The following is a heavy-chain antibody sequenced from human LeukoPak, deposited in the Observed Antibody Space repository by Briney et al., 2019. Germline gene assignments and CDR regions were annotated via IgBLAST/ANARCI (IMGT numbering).Heavy chain of an antibody. D-gene: IGHD3-22*01. CDR2: ISGSGGST. J-gene: IGHJ6*03. CDR1: GFTFSSYA. CDR3: AKAYDSSGYDHYYYYYYMDV. Sequence: GVSLRLSCAASGFTFSSYAMSWVRQAPGKGLEWVSAISGSGGSTYYADSVKGRFTISRDNSKKTLYLQMNSLRAEDTAVYYCAKAYDSSGYDHYYYYYYMDVWGQGTLVTVSS. V-gene: IGHV3-23*01.